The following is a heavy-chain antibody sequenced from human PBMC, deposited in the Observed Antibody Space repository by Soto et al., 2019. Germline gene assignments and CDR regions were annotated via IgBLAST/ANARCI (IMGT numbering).Heavy chain of an antibody. CDR2: IWYDGSNK. J-gene: IGHJ4*02. V-gene: IGHV3-33*01. CDR3: ARERIGEYYSSLDGGFDY. D-gene: IGHD6-6*01. CDR1: GFTFSSYG. Sequence: QVQLVESGGGVVQPGRSLRLSCAASGFTFSSYGMHWVRQAPGKGLEWVAVIWYDGSNKYYADSVKGRFTISRDNSKNTLYLQMNSLRAEDTAVYYCARERIGEYYSSLDGGFDYWGQGTLVTVSS.